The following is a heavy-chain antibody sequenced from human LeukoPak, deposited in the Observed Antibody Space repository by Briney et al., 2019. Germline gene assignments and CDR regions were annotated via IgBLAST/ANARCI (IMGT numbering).Heavy chain of an antibody. J-gene: IGHJ4*02. CDR1: GFTFSSYE. D-gene: IGHD3-22*01. CDR2: IRGSGSTR. CDR3: ARGGDSSGYYSSFDY. Sequence: GGSLRLSCAASGFTFSSYEMNWVRQAPGKGLEWVSYIRGSGSTRYNADSVKGRFTISRDNAKNALYLQMHSLRAEDTAVYYCARGGDSSGYYSSFDYWGQGTLVTVSS. V-gene: IGHV3-48*03.